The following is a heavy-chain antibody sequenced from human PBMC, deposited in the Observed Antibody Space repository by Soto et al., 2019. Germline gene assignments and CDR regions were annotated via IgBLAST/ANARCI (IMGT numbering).Heavy chain of an antibody. J-gene: IGHJ4*02. D-gene: IGHD1-20*01. Sequence: ASVKVSCKASGYTFTSYGISWVRQAPGQGLEWMGWISAYNGNTNYAQKFQGRVTMTTDTSTSTAYMELSSLRSEDTAVYYCARGITLPTPLDYWGQGTLVTVSS. V-gene: IGHV1-18*01. CDR3: ARGITLPTPLDY. CDR1: GYTFTSYG. CDR2: ISAYNGNT.